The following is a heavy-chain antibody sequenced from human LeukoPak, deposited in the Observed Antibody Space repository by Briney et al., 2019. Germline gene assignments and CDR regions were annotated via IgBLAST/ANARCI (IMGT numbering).Heavy chain of an antibody. V-gene: IGHV4-30-4*01. J-gene: IGHJ4*02. Sequence: PSETLSLTCTVSGDSINSGNSHWTWIRQPPGKGLEWLGSVYDSWNNYYNPSLESRITMSVDTSKNQYPLELSSVIAADTAVHYCASYFVGNGGRGYWGQGALVTVSS. CDR2: VYDSWNN. CDR3: ASYFVGNGGRGY. D-gene: IGHD3-10*02. CDR1: GDSINSGNSH.